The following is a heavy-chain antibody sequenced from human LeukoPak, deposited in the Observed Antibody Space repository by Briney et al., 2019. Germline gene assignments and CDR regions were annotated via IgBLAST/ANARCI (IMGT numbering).Heavy chain of an antibody. J-gene: IGHJ6*03. CDR2: ITPIFGTA. V-gene: IGHV1-69*13. CDR1: GGTFSSYA. CDR3: ARGRRTTDIVVVPAANYYYYMDV. D-gene: IGHD2-2*01. Sequence: SVKVSCKASGGTFSSYAISWVRQAPGQGLEWMGGITPIFGTANYAQKFQGRVTITADESTSTAYMELSSLRSEDTAVYYCARGRRTTDIVVVPAANYYYYMDVWGKGTTVTISS.